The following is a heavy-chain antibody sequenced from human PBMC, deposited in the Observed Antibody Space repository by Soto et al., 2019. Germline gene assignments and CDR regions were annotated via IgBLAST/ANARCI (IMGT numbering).Heavy chain of an antibody. CDR3: ARAYHVDTAMEGRDNYGMDV. CDR2: IYHSGST. V-gene: IGHV4-30-2*01. D-gene: IGHD5-18*01. CDR1: GGSISSGGYS. Sequence: PSETLSLTCAVSGGSISSGGYSWSWIRQPPGKGLEWIGYIYHSGSTYYNPSLKSRVTISVDRSKNQFSLKLSSVTAADTAVYYCARAYHVDTAMEGRDNYGMDVWGQGTTVTVSS. J-gene: IGHJ6*02.